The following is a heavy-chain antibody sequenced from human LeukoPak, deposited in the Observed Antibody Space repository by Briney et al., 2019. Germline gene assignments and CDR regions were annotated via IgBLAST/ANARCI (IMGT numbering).Heavy chain of an antibody. Sequence: GGSLRLSCAASGFTFDDYGMSWVRQAPGKGLEWVSGINWNGGSTGYADSVKGRFTISRDNAKNSLYLQMNSLRAEDTALYYCARETYYYDSSGYYGYWGQGTLVTVSS. CDR1: GFTFDDYG. D-gene: IGHD3-22*01. CDR2: INWNGGST. CDR3: ARETYYYDSSGYYGY. J-gene: IGHJ4*02. V-gene: IGHV3-20*04.